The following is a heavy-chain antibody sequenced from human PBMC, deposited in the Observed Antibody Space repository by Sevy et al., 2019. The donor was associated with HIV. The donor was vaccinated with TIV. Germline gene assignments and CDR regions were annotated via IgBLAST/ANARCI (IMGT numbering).Heavy chain of an antibody. D-gene: IGHD3-10*01. CDR2: IKSKTDGGTT. Sequence: GGSLRLSCAASGFTFSNAWMSWVRQAPGKGLEWVGRIKSKTDGGTTDYAAPVKGRFTISRDDSKNTLYLQMNSLKTEDTAVNYCTTGLFYGSWSFDYWGQGTLVTVSS. V-gene: IGHV3-15*01. CDR3: TTGLFYGSWSFDY. J-gene: IGHJ4*02. CDR1: GFTFSNAW.